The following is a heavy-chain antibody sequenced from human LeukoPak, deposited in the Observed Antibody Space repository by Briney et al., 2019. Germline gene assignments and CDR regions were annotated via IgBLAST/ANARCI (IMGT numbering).Heavy chain of an antibody. CDR3: ARSPTSISNPYYFDW. CDR2: IYPGDSDT. V-gene: IGHV5-51*01. CDR1: GYSFSTYW. J-gene: IGHJ4*02. D-gene: IGHD3-3*02. Sequence: GESLKISCKAPGYSFSTYWIGWVRQTSGKGLEWMGIIYPGDSDTRYSPSFQGQVTISADRSLTTAYLQWSSLKASDTAMYFCARSPTSISNPYYFDWWGQGTLVTVSS.